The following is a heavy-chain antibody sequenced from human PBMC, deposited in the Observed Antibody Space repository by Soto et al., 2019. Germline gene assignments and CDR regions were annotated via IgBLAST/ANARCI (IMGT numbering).Heavy chain of an antibody. D-gene: IGHD3-3*01. J-gene: IGHJ5*02. CDR1: GGSFSGYY. CDR2: INHSGST. Sequence: SETLSLTCAVYGGSFSGYYWSWIRQPPGKGLEWIGEINHSGSTNYNPSLKSRVTISVDTSKNQFSLKLSSVTAADTAVYYCARGQRFLEWLSYSGYRKNWFDPWGQGTLVTVSS. CDR3: ARGQRFLEWLSYSGYRKNWFDP. V-gene: IGHV4-34*01.